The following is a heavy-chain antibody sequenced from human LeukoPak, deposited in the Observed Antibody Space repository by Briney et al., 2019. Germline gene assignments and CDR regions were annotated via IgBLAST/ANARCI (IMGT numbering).Heavy chain of an antibody. CDR1: GFTFSSYE. V-gene: IGHV3-48*03. CDR3: ARAGRYVVRGVDGNMDV. CDR2: ISSSGSTI. J-gene: IGHJ6*03. Sequence: GGSLRLSCAASGFTFSSYEMNWVRQAPGKGLEWVSYISSSGSTIYYADSVKGRFTISRDNAKNSLYLQMNSLRAEDTAVYYCARAGRYVVRGVDGNMDVWGKGTTVTVSS. D-gene: IGHD3-10*01.